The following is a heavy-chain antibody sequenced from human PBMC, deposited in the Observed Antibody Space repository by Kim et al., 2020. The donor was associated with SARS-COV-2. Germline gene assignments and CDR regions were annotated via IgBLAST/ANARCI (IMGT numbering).Heavy chain of an antibody. Sequence: ASVKVSCKGSGDTFTRFPIHWVRQAPGQRLEWMAWITAGDGKTQYSQRFHDRVTITRDTSATIVYMELNSLKFEDTAVYYFARGLGFAAPVDFWSQGTQVTVSS. V-gene: IGHV1-3*01. D-gene: IGHD6-13*01. CDR1: GDTFTRFP. CDR3: ARGLGFAAPVDF. CDR2: ITAGDGKT. J-gene: IGHJ4*02.